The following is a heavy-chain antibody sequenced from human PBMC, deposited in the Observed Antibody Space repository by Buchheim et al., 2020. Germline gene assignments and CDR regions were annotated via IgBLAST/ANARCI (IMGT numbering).Heavy chain of an antibody. D-gene: IGHD2-21*02. CDR2: IKIKIDGGTT. CDR3: VTGEYCAGDCYSGRFDY. V-gene: IGHV3-15*01. Sequence: APGKGLEWIGRIKIKIDGGTTDYAAPVKGRFPISRDDSRDTLYLQMNTLKSEDTGVYYCVTGEYCAGDCYSGRFDYWGQGTL. J-gene: IGHJ4*02.